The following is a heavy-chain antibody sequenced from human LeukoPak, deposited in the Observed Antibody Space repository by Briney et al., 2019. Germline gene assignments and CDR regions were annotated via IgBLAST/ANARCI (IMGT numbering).Heavy chain of an antibody. CDR3: ARGTAAAGIDY. CDR1: GFTFSSYS. V-gene: IGHV3-48*04. Sequence: GGSLRLSCAASGFTFSSYSMNWVRHAPGKGLEWVSYISSSSSTIYYADSVKGRFTISRDNAKNSLYLQMNSLRAEDTAVYYCARGTAAAGIDYWGQGTLVTVSS. D-gene: IGHD6-13*01. CDR2: ISSSSSTI. J-gene: IGHJ4*02.